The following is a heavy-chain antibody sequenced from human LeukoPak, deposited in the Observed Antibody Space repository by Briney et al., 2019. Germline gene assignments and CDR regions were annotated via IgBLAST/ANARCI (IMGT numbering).Heavy chain of an antibody. V-gene: IGHV4-34*01. CDR1: GGSFSGYY. CDR3: ARGPYDSSGYYYRPKNYFDY. J-gene: IGHJ4*02. D-gene: IGHD3-22*01. Sequence: XSETLSLTCAVYGGSFSGYYWSWIRQPPGKGLEWIGEINHSGSTNYNPSLKSRVTISVDTSKNQFSLKLSSVTAADTAVYYCARGPYDSSGYYYRPKNYFDYWGQGTLVTVSS. CDR2: INHSGST.